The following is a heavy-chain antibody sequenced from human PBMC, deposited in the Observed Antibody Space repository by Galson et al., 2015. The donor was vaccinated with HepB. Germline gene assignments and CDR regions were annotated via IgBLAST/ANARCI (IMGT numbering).Heavy chain of an antibody. D-gene: IGHD2-2*03. CDR1: GFTFSKFG. V-gene: IGHV3-30*03. Sequence: SLRLSCAASGFTFSKFGMHWVRQAPGKGLEWVTVISSDGSKRYYADSVKGRFTISRDNSKNTLNLQMNSLRVEDTAVYYCARGLSIGYCSGTSCYAGYVMGVWGQGTSVTVSS. CDR2: ISSDGSKR. J-gene: IGHJ6*02. CDR3: ARGLSIGYCSGTSCYAGYVMGV.